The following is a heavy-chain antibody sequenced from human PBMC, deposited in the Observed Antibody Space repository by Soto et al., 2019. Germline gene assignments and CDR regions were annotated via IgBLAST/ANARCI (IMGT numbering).Heavy chain of an antibody. CDR2: IYHSGST. J-gene: IGHJ6*02. CDR3: ARGSGSYYYGMDV. CDR1: GGSISSSNW. V-gene: IGHV4-4*02. Sequence: SETLSLTCAVSGGSISSSNWWSWVRQPPGKGLEWIGEIYHSGSTNYNPSLKSRVTISVDKSKNQFSLKLNSVTAADTAVYYCARGSGSYYYGMDVWGQGTTVTVSS.